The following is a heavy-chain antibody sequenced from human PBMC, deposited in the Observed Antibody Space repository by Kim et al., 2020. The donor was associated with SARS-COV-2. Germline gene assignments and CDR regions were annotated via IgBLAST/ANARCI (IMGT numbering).Heavy chain of an antibody. V-gene: IGHV3-33*01. CDR3: AAQYYNSNWNWFDP. CDR1: GFTFSSYG. CDR2: IWYDGSNK. D-gene: IGHD6-13*01. Sequence: GGSLRLSCAASGFTFSSYGMHWVRQAPGKGLEWVAVIWYDGSNKKYGDSVKGRFTISRDNSKNTLYLQMNSLRAEDTAVYYCAAQYYNSNWNWFDPWGQGTLVTVSS. J-gene: IGHJ5*02.